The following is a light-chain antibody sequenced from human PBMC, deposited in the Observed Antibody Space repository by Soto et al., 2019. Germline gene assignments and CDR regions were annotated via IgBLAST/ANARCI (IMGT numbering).Light chain of an antibody. J-gene: IGLJ2*01. V-gene: IGLV2-14*01. CDR1: SSDVGGYNY. CDR2: DVS. Sequence: QSALTQPASVSGSPGQSITISCTGTSSDVGGYNYVSWYQQHPGKAPKLMIYDVSNRPSGVSNRFSGSKSGNPASLTISGLHAEDEADYYCSSYTSSSTLVVFGGGTKVTVL. CDR3: SSYTSSSTLVV.